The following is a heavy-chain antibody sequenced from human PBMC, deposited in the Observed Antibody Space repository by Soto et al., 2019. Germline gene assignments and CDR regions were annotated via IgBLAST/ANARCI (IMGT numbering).Heavy chain of an antibody. Sequence: QVQLQQWGAGLLKPSETLSLTCAVYGGSFSGYYWTWIRQPPGTGLEWIGEINHSGSTNYNPSLKSRVTIPVDTSQNQSSLKLTSVTAADTAVYYCARDKITGLFDYWGQGTLVTVSS. CDR1: GGSFSGYY. D-gene: IGHD2-8*02. J-gene: IGHJ4*02. CDR3: ARDKITGLFDY. V-gene: IGHV4-34*01. CDR2: INHSGST.